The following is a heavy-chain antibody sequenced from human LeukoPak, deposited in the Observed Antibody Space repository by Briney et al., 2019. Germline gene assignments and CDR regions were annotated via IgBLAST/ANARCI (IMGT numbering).Heavy chain of an antibody. CDR1: GSTFTDYH. V-gene: IGHV1-2*02. Sequence: ASVKVSCKASGSTFTDYHVHWVRQAPGQGREWMGWINPDSGGTKYQGRVTMTRDTSISTVYMELSSLTSDDTAVFYCARGPSPGYASGWNTYFDPWGQGTLVTVSS. CDR3: ARGPSPGYASGWNTYFDP. D-gene: IGHD6-19*01. J-gene: IGHJ5*02. CDR2: INPDSGGT.